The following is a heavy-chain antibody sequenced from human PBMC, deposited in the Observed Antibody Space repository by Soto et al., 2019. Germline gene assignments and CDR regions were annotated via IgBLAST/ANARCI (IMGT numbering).Heavy chain of an antibody. CDR2: IYYSGST. CDR1: GASISSYY. D-gene: IGHD3-22*01. J-gene: IGHJ4*02. V-gene: IGHV4-59*08. Sequence: SETLSLTCTVSGASISSYYWSWIRQPPGKGLEWIGYIYYSGSTNYNPSLKSRVTISVDTSKNQFSLKLSSVTAADTAVYYCARHYYDTHYWGQGTLVTVSS. CDR3: ARHYYDTHY.